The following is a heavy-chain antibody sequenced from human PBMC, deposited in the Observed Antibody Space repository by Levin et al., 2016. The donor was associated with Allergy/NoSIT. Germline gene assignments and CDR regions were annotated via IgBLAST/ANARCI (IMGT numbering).Heavy chain of an antibody. CDR2: IYYSGST. D-gene: IGHD3-16*02. Sequence: RQAPGKGLEWIGYIYYSGSTYYNPSLKSRVTISVDTSKNQFSLKLSSVTAADTAVYYCAREHTTPPGRLGELSFFDYWGQGTLVTSPQ. J-gene: IGHJ4*02. V-gene: IGHV4-31*02. CDR3: AREHTTPPGRLGELSFFDY.